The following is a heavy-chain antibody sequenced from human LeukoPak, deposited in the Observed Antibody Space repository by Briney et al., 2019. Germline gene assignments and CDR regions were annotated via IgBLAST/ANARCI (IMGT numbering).Heavy chain of an antibody. CDR1: GGTFSSYA. CDR3: ARAYYELPNHYYYYMDV. J-gene: IGHJ6*03. D-gene: IGHD3-3*01. CDR2: IIPILGIA. V-gene: IGHV1-69*04. Sequence: ASVKVSCKASGGTFSSYAISWVRQAPGQGLEWMGRIIPILGIANYAQKFQGRVTITADKSTSTAYMELSSLRSEDTAVYYCARAYYELPNHYYYYMDVWGKGTTVTVSS.